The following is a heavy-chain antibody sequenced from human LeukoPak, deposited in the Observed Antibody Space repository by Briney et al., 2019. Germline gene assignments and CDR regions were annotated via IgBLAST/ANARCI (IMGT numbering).Heavy chain of an antibody. CDR3: ASRRIQLDVDY. J-gene: IGHJ4*02. Sequence: PSETLSLTCAVSGYSISSGYYWGWIRQPPGKGLEWIGSIYHSGSTYYNPPLKSRVTISIDTSKNQFSLKLSSVTAADTAVYYCASRRIQLDVDYWGQGTLVTVSS. V-gene: IGHV4-38-2*01. CDR1: GYSISSGYY. D-gene: IGHD5-18*01. CDR2: IYHSGST.